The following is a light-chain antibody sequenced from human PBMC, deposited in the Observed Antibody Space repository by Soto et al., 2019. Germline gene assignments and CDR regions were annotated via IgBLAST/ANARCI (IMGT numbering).Light chain of an antibody. J-gene: IGLJ1*01. CDR1: SSDIDAYNY. CDR2: DVS. V-gene: IGLV2-14*01. Sequence: QAVLTQPASVSGAPGQSITISCTGTSSDIDAYNYVSWYQQHPGKAPKLMIYDVSNRPSGISNRFSGSKSGNTASLTISGLQAEDEADYYCGSYTTSSTYVLGTGTKVTVL. CDR3: GSYTTSSTYV.